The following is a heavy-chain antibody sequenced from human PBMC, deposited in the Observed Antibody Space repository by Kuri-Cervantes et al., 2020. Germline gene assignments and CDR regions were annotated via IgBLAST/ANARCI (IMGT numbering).Heavy chain of an antibody. Sequence: SVKVSCKASGYTFTSYYMHWVRQAPGQGLEWMGGIIPIFGTANYAQKFQGRVTITTDESTSTAYMELSSLRSEDTAVYYCARCRGSGSPAVPAYYYYYYMDVWGKGTTVTVSS. CDR3: ARCRGSGSPAVPAYYYYYYMDV. D-gene: IGHD3-10*01. V-gene: IGHV1-69*05. J-gene: IGHJ6*03. CDR2: IIPIFGTA. CDR1: GYTFTSYY.